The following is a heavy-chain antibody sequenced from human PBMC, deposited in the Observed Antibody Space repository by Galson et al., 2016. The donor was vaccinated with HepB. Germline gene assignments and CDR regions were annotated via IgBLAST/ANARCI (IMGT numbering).Heavy chain of an antibody. J-gene: IGHJ2*01. V-gene: IGHV4/OR15-8*01. CDR1: GGSISQNNW. D-gene: IGHD1-26*01. CDR2: VFHSGNS. CDR3: TRHSELSDWYFDL. Sequence: SETLSLTCGVSGGSISQNNWWTWVRQAPGMGLEWIGEVFHSGNSVYNPSLKSRVSISVDKSKNHFSLRLTSVTAADTAIYFCTRHSELSDWYFDLWGRGTLVTVSS.